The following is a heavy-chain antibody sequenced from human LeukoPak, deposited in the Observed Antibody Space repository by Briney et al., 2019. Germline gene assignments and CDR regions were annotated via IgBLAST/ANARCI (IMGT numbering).Heavy chain of an antibody. CDR2: ISSSSSTI. Sequence: GGSLRLSCAASGFTFSSYTMNWVRQAPGKGLECVSYISSSSSTIYYADSVKARFTISRDNAKNSLYLQMNSLRAEDTAVYYCARAGRYCSSTSCYYYYYMDVWGKGTTVTVSS. V-gene: IGHV3-48*01. D-gene: IGHD2-2*01. CDR3: ARAGRYCSSTSCYYYYYMDV. J-gene: IGHJ6*03. CDR1: GFTFSSYT.